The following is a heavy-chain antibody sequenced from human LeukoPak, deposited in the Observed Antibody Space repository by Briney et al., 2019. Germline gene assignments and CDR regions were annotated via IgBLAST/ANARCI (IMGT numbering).Heavy chain of an antibody. Sequence: GGSLRLSCAATGFTFSSYAMSWVRQAPGKGLEWVSAISGSGGSTYYADSVKGRFTISRDNSKNTLYLQMNSLRAEDTAVYYCAEDYYYDSSGPLHAWGQGTLVTVSS. J-gene: IGHJ4*02. CDR1: GFTFSSYA. CDR3: AEDYYYDSSGPLHA. D-gene: IGHD3-22*01. V-gene: IGHV3-23*01. CDR2: ISGSGGST.